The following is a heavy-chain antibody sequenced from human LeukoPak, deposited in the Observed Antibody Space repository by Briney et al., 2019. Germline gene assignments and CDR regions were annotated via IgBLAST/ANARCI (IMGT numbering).Heavy chain of an antibody. CDR3: AKEDSSSWYSNHYYYMDV. Sequence: GGSLRLSCAASGFTFSDLGMHWVRQAPGKGLEWVAVIWYDGSNKYYADSVKGRFTISRDNSKNTLYLQTDSLRVEDTAVYYCAKEDSSSWYSNHYYYMDVWGKGTTVTVSS. V-gene: IGHV3-33*06. D-gene: IGHD6-13*01. CDR1: GFTFSDLG. CDR2: IWYDGSNK. J-gene: IGHJ6*03.